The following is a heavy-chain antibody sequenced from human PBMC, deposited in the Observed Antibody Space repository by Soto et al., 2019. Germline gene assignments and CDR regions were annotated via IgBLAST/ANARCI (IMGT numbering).Heavy chain of an antibody. CDR1: GYTFTSYY. Sequence: GASVKVSCKASGYTFTSYYMHWVRQAPGQGLEWMGIINPSGGSTSYAQKFQGRVTMTRDTSTSTVYMELSSLRSEDTAVYYCARNVVTLYYGGNPWAYFDYWGQGTLGTVS. V-gene: IGHV1-46*01. J-gene: IGHJ4*02. CDR3: ARNVVTLYYGGNPWAYFDY. D-gene: IGHD4-17*01. CDR2: INPSGGST.